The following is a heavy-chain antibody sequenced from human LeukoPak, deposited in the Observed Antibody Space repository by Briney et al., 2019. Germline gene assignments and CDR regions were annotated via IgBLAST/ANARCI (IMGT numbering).Heavy chain of an antibody. CDR1: GFTLSSYS. J-gene: IGHJ6*02. D-gene: IGHD2-2*01. CDR3: ARDLGTNYGMDV. V-gene: IGHV3-21*01. CDR2: ISSSSSYI. Sequence: GGSLRLSCAASGFTLSSYSMNWVRQAPGEGLEWVSSISSSSSYIYYADSVKGRFTISRDNAKNSLYLQMNSLRAEDTAVYYCARDLGTNYGMDVWGQGTTVTVS.